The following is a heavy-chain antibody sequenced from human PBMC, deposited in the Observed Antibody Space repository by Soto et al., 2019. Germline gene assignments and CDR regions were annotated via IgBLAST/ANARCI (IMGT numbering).Heavy chain of an antibody. J-gene: IGHJ3*02. D-gene: IGHD1-26*01. CDR3: ASFGLSASYFDFDI. Sequence: WDTRCLTCNVSVCAISSYGWDGILQAPGKGLEWIGNIYYSVSTNYNPSLNSRATISVVTSKKQFSLRLTSVTAADTAVYYCASFGLSASYFDFDIWGLGQMVHVSS. CDR2: IYYSVST. V-gene: IGHV4-59*01. CDR1: VCAISSYG.